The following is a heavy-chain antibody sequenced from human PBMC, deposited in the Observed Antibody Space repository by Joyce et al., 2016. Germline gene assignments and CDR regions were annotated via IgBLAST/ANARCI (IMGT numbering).Heavy chain of an antibody. D-gene: IGHD3-22*01. Sequence: EVQLVESGGGLVQPGGSLTLSCEASGFTFSNYWMNWVRKAPGKGLEWVANIKQDGSEKYYVDSVKGRFTISRDNAKNSLYLQMNSLRAEDTAVYYCARDIFYYDSSGYLYWGQGTLVAVSS. CDR3: ARDIFYYDSSGYLY. CDR2: IKQDGSEK. V-gene: IGHV3-7*01. CDR1: GFTFSNYW. J-gene: IGHJ4*02.